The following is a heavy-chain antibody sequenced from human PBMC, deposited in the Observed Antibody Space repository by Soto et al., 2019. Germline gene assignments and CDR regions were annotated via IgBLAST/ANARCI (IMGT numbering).Heavy chain of an antibody. D-gene: IGHD3-10*01. CDR2: ISTSGSTI. CDR1: GFTFSSYE. CDR3: VREVRRDFDY. Sequence: ESGGGLVQPGGSLRLSCAASGFTFSSYEMNWVRQAPGKGLEWISYISTSGSTIFYADSVKGRFTISRDNAKNSLYLQMNSLRAEDTAVYYCVREVRRDFDYWGQGTPVTVSS. V-gene: IGHV3-48*03. J-gene: IGHJ4*02.